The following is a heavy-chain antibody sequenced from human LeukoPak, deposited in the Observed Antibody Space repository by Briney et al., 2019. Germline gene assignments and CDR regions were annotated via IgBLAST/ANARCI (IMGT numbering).Heavy chain of an antibody. D-gene: IGHD4-17*01. V-gene: IGHV4-38-2*01. CDR1: GYSISSGYY. CDR2: IYHSGST. J-gene: IGHJ4*02. CDR3: ASPTTTTGGYFDY. Sequence: SETLSLTCAVSGYSISSGYYWGWIRQPPGQGLEWIGSIYHSGSTYYNPSLKSRVTISVDTSKNQFSLKLSSVTAADTAVYYCASPTTTTGGYFDYWGQGTLVTVSS.